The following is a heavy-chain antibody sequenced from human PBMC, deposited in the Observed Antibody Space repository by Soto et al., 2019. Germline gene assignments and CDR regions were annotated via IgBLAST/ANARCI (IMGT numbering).Heavy chain of an antibody. Sequence: GESLKISCKGSGYTFTSYWIGWVRQMPGQGLEWMGFIYPGDSDTRYSPSFQGQVTISADKSIGTAYLQWSSLKASDTAIYYCARLSGCSNGVCYRFDYWGQGILVTVSS. D-gene: IGHD2-8*01. V-gene: IGHV5-51*01. J-gene: IGHJ4*02. CDR1: GYTFTSYW. CDR3: ARLSGCSNGVCYRFDY. CDR2: IYPGDSDT.